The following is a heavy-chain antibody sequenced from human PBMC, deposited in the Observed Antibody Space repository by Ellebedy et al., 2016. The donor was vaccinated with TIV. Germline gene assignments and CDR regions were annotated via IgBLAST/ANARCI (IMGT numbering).Heavy chain of an antibody. D-gene: IGHD6-19*01. CDR3: ARETTTPLQWLVQPHNHFFDY. CDR1: GGSLSSSDFY. CDR2: IYYTEST. Sequence: MPSETLSLTCTVSGGSLSSSDFYWGWIRQPPGKGLEWIGSIYYTESTYYNPSLKSRVTISVDTSKNHFSLKLSSVTAADTAVYYCARETTTPLQWLVQPHNHFFDYWGQGILVTVSS. J-gene: IGHJ4*02. V-gene: IGHV4-39*07.